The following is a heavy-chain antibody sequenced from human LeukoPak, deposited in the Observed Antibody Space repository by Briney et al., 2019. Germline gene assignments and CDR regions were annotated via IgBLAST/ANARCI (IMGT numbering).Heavy chain of an antibody. Sequence: GASVKVSCKASGGTFSSYAISWVRQAPGQGLEWMGGIIPIFGTANYAQKFQGRVTITADESTSTAYMELSSLRSEDTAVYYCARDLGGSYYLGYDWGQGTLVTVSS. V-gene: IGHV1-69*13. CDR1: GGTFSSYA. D-gene: IGHD1-26*01. CDR3: ARDLGGSYYLGYD. J-gene: IGHJ4*02. CDR2: IIPIFGTA.